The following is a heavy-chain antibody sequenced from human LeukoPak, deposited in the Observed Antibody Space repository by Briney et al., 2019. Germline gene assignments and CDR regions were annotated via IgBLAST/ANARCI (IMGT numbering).Heavy chain of an antibody. J-gene: IGHJ3*01. CDR1: GFTFGNYA. D-gene: IGHD4-17*01. CDR2: ITGNSGSK. Sequence: GGSLRLSCAASGFTFGNYALVWVRQVPGKGPEWVSAITGNSGSKQYADAVMGRLTISRDNSRSMLYLQMNSLRAEDTAVYYCGKDPNGDYIGAFDFWGRGTMVTVSS. V-gene: IGHV3-23*01. CDR3: GKDPNGDYIGAFDF.